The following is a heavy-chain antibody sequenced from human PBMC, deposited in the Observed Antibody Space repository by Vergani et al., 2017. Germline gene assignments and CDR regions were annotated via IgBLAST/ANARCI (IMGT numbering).Heavy chain of an antibody. Sequence: QVQLQESGPGLVKPSQTLSLTCTVSGGSISSGSYYWSWIRQPAGKGLEWIGRIYTSGSTNYNPSLKSRVTISVDTSKNQFSLKLSSVTAADTAVYYCACAGSYYKNGDYWGQGTLVTVSS. CDR2: IYTSGST. CDR1: GGSISSGSYY. V-gene: IGHV4-61*02. J-gene: IGHJ4*02. D-gene: IGHD3-10*02. CDR3: ACAGSYYKNGDY.